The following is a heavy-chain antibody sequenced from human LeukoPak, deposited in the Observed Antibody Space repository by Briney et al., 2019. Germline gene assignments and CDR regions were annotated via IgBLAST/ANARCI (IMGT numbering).Heavy chain of an antibody. V-gene: IGHV4-59*01. Sequence: PSETLSLTCTVSGASISSYYWSWIRQPPGKGLEWIGYIYYSGSTNYNPSLKSRVTISVDTSKNQFSLKLSSVTAADTAVYYCARQDSSGYFNWFDPWGQGTLVTVSS. CDR3: ARQDSSGYFNWFDP. CDR1: GASISSYY. CDR2: IYYSGST. J-gene: IGHJ5*02. D-gene: IGHD3-22*01.